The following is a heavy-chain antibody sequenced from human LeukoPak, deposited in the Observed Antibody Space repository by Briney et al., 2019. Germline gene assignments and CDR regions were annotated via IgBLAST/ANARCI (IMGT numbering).Heavy chain of an antibody. Sequence: SGGSLRLSCAASGFTFSSYAMSWVRQAPGKGVEWVSSIRGSGGSTHYADSVKGRFTISRDNSKNTLYLQMNSLRAEDTAVYYCAKIYDILTGSDYWGQGTLVTVSS. CDR3: AKIYDILTGSDY. CDR1: GFTFSSYA. J-gene: IGHJ4*02. CDR2: IRGSGGST. D-gene: IGHD3-9*01. V-gene: IGHV3-23*01.